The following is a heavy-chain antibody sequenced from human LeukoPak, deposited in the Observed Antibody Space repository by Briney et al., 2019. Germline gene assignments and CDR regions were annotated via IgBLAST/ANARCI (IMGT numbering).Heavy chain of an antibody. CDR3: AEGRGGDILTGYPDY. D-gene: IGHD3-9*01. Sequence: GGSLRLSCAASGFTFDDYGMSWVRQAPGKGLEWVGRIKSKTDGGTTDYAAPVKGRFTISRDDSKNTLYLQMNSLRAEDTAVYYCAEGRGGDILTGYPDYWGQGTLVTVSS. V-gene: IGHV3-15*01. CDR2: IKSKTDGGTT. J-gene: IGHJ4*02. CDR1: GFTFDDYG.